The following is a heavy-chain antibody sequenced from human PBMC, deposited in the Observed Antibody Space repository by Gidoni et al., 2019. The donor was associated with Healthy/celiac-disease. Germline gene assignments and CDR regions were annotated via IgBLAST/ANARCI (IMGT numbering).Heavy chain of an antibody. V-gene: IGHV3-49*03. J-gene: IGHJ2*01. CDR2: IRSKAYGGTT. CDR1: GFTFGDYA. CDR3: TRGGDGYNYVDWYFDL. D-gene: IGHD5-12*01. Sequence: EVQLVESGGGLVQPGRSLRLSCTASGFTFGDYAMSWFRQAPGKGLEWVGFIRSKAYGGTTEYAASVKGRFTISRDDSKSIAYLQMNSLKTEDTAVYYCTRGGDGYNYVDWYFDLWGRGTLVTVSS.